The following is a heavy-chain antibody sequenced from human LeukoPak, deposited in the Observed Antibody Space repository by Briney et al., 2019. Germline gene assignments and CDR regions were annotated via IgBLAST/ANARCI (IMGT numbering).Heavy chain of an antibody. CDR1: GFIFSSFG. J-gene: IGHJ5*02. Sequence: GGSLRLSCAASGFIFSSFGMNWVRQAPGKGLEWVAFIRYDGSNKYYADSVKGRFTISRDNSKNTLYLQMKSLRSEDTAVYYCARGHSSGYSNWFDPWGQGTLVTVSS. V-gene: IGHV3-30*02. CDR2: IRYDGSNK. CDR3: ARGHSSGYSNWFDP. D-gene: IGHD3-22*01.